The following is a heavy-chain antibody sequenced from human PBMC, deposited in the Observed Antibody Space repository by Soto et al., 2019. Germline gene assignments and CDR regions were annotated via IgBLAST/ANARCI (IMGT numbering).Heavy chain of an antibody. J-gene: IGHJ5*02. Sequence: SETLSLTCTFSGGSISSSSYYWGWIRQPPGKGLEWIGSIYYSGSTYYNPSLKSRVTISVDTSKNQFSLKLSSVTAADTAVYYCARHSSSALAYGSGSNWFDPWGQGTLVTVSS. V-gene: IGHV4-39*01. D-gene: IGHD3-10*01. CDR1: GGSISSSSYY. CDR3: ARHSSSALAYGSGSNWFDP. CDR2: IYYSGST.